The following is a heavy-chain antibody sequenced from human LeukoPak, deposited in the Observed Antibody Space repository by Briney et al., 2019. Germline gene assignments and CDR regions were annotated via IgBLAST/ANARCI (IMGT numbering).Heavy chain of an antibody. CDR1: GYTFTSYG. CDR2: ISAYNGNT. CDR3: ARVRAPSFTQGGFDY. J-gene: IGHJ4*02. V-gene: IGHV1-18*01. Sequence: ASMKVSCKASGYTFTSYGISWVRQAPGQGLEWMGWISAYNGNTNYAQKLQGRVTMTTDTSTSTAYMELRSLRSDDTAVYYCARVRAPSFTQGGFDYWGQGTLVTVSS. D-gene: IGHD3-16*01.